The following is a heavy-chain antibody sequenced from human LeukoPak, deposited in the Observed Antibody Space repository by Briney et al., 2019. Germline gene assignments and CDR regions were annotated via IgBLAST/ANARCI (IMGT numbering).Heavy chain of an antibody. D-gene: IGHD6-13*01. J-gene: IGHJ4*02. V-gene: IGHV3-7*03. CDR2: IKQDGSEK. Sequence: KAGGSLRLSCAASGFTFSNYWMTWVRQAPGKGLEWVASIKQDGSEKYYVDSVKGRFTISRDNSKNTLYLQMNSLRAEDTAVYYCAKDREARIAAALPPDYWGQGTLVTVSS. CDR1: GFTFSNYW. CDR3: AKDREARIAAALPPDY.